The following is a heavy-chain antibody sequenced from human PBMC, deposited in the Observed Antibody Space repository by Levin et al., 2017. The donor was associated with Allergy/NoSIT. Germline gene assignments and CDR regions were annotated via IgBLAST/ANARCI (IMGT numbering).Heavy chain of an antibody. Sequence: KISCKASGGTFSSYTISWVRQAPGQGLEWMGRIIPILGIANYAQKFQGRVTITADKSTSTAYMELSSLRSEDTAVYYCARDGAYCGGDCSLYYYGMDVWGQGTTVTVSS. J-gene: IGHJ6*02. V-gene: IGHV1-69*04. CDR3: ARDGAYCGGDCSLYYYGMDV. D-gene: IGHD2-21*02. CDR2: IIPILGIA. CDR1: GGTFSSYT.